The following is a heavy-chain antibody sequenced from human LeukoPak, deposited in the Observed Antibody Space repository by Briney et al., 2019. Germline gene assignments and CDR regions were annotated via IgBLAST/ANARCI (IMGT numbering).Heavy chain of an antibody. CDR3: AKDRSGSGYLDY. D-gene: IGHD3-22*01. CDR2: ISGSGGST. J-gene: IGHJ4*02. CDR1: GFSFSSHA. Sequence: GGSLRLSCAASGFSFSSHAMSWVRQAPGKGLEWVSAISGSGGSTYYADSVKGQFTISRDNSKNTLYLQMNSLRAEDTAVHYCAKDRSGSGYLDYWGQGTLVTVSS. V-gene: IGHV3-23*01.